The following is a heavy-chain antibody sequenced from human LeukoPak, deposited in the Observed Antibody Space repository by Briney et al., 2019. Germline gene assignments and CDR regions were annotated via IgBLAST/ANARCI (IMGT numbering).Heavy chain of an antibody. CDR3: AREHYGDPSVDY. D-gene: IGHD4-17*01. V-gene: IGHV3-30*03. CDR1: GSTFSSYG. J-gene: IGHJ4*02. CDR2: ISYDGSNK. Sequence: GGSLRLSCAASGSTFSSYGMHWVRQAPGKGLEWVAVISYDGSNKYYADSVKGRFTISRDNSKNTLYLQMNSLRAEDTAVYYCAREHYGDPSVDYWGQGTLVTVSS.